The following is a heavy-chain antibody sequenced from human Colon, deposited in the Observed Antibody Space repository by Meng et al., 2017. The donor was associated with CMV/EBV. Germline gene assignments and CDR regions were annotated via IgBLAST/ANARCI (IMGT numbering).Heavy chain of an antibody. J-gene: IGHJ4*02. CDR3: ARGVIAVGQRHYFDH. CDR2: ISGGGTRT. V-gene: IGHV3-23*01. D-gene: IGHD6-19*01. Sequence: GGSLGPPRAASGFNFRSSAMSWVRQAPGKGLEWVSSISGGGTRTYYADSVKGRFTISRDTPKNTLFLQLNNLRAEDTAVYYCARGVIAVGQRHYFDHWGQGTLATVSS. CDR1: GFNFRSSA.